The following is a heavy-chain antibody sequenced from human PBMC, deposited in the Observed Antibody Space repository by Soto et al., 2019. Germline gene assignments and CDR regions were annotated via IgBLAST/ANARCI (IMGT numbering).Heavy chain of an antibody. J-gene: IGHJ4*02. CDR3: ARHDYGDSPFDY. CDR2: IYYSGST. V-gene: IGHV4-59*08. CDR1: GGSISSYY. D-gene: IGHD4-17*01. Sequence: SETLSLTCTVSGGSISSYYWSWIRQPPGKGLEWIGYIYYSGSTNYNPSLKSRVTISVDTSKNQFSLKLSSVTAADTAVYCCARHDYGDSPFDYWGQGTLVTVSS.